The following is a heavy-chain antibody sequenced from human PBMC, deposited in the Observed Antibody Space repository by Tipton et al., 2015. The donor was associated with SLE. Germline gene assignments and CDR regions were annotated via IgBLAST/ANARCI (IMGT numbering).Heavy chain of an antibody. V-gene: IGHV4-61*02. J-gene: IGHJ3*02. Sequence: SLTCTVSGGSISSGSYYWSWIRQPAGKGLEWIGRIYTSGSTNYNPPLKSRVSISIDTSKNQFSLKLSSVTAADTAVYYCARYYSPSAFDIWGQGTMVTVSS. D-gene: IGHD2/OR15-2a*01. CDR3: ARYYSPSAFDI. CDR2: IYTSGST. CDR1: GGSISSGSYY.